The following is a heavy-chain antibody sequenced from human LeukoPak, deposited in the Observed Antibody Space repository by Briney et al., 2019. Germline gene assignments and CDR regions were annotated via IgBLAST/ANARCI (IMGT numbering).Heavy chain of an antibody. V-gene: IGHV4-59*01. J-gene: IGHJ4*02. CDR2: IYYSGST. D-gene: IGHD5-24*01. Sequence: SETLSLTCTVSGGSISSYYWSWIRQPPGKGLEWIGYIYYSGSTNYNPSLKSRVTISVDTSKNQFSLKLSSVTAADTAVYYCARDRGDGYNIFDYWGQGTLVTVSS. CDR1: GGSISSYY. CDR3: ARDRGDGYNIFDY.